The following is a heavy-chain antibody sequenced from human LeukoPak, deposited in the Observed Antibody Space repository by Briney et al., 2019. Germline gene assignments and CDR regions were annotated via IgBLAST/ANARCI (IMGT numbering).Heavy chain of an antibody. J-gene: IGHJ5*02. CDR3: AIGEKKNSYGYVGSEA. CDR2: IYHSGST. V-gene: IGHV4-4*02. CDR1: GGSISSSNW. Sequence: SETLSLTCAVSGGSISSSNWWSWVRQPPGKGLEWIGEIYHSGSTNYNPSLKSRVTISVDKSKNQFSLKLSSVTAADTAVYYCAIGEKKNSYGYVGSEAWGQGTLVTVSS. D-gene: IGHD5-18*01.